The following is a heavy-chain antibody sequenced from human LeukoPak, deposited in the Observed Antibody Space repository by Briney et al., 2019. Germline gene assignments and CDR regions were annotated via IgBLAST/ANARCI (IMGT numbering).Heavy chain of an antibody. J-gene: IGHJ4*02. CDR2: IYSDGSGGST. D-gene: IGHD6-13*01. CDR1: GLSVSAYY. V-gene: IGHV3-53*01. CDR3: ASDRDSSTWSYY. Sequence: GGSLRLSCAASGLSVSAYYMSWVRQAPGKGLEWVSVIYSDGSGGSTCYADSVKGRFTISRDKSKNTLYLQMSSLRAEDTAVYYCASDRDSSTWSYYWGQGTLVTVSS.